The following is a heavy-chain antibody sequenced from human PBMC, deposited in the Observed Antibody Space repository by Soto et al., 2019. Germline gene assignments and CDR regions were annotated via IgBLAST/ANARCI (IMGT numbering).Heavy chain of an antibody. Sequence: QITLKESGPTLVKPTQTLTLTCTFSGFSLTTSGVGVGWIRQPPGKALEWLALIYWDDVKRYSPSLKTRLTITKDTSKNQVLLTMTNMDPVDTATYYCAHSHQWQLLAREAHYFDYWGQGTLVTVSS. V-gene: IGHV2-5*02. CDR2: IYWDDVK. D-gene: IGHD1-1*01. CDR1: GFSLTTSGVG. J-gene: IGHJ4*02. CDR3: AHSHQWQLLAREAHYFDY.